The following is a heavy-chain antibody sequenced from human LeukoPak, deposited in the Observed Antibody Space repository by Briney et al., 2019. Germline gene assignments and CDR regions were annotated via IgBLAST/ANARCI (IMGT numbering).Heavy chain of an antibody. CDR2: INPNSGET. CDR3: ARDRDYSNTERGFDY. J-gene: IGHJ4*02. D-gene: IGHD4-11*01. Sequence: ASVKVSCKTSGYTFTDYYIHWVRPTPGQRREWMGWINPNSGETDSAQKFQSRVTMTGNTSISTAYMELRRVTSDDTAVYYCARDRDYSNTERGFDYWGQGTLVTVSS. V-gene: IGHV1-2*02. CDR1: GYTFTDYY.